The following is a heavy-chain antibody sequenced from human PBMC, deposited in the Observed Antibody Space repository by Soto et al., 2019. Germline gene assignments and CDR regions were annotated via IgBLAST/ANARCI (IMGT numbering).Heavy chain of an antibody. D-gene: IGHD2-21*01. CDR1: GGTVHAYS. V-gene: IGHV4-34*08. CDR2: LNHSGSS. Sequence: KPSETLSLTCAGYGGTVHAYSLNWISQSPGKGLEWIGELNHSGSSNYNPSLKSRVTISVDTSKNQFSLNLRSVTAADSAVYYCAGVRGPYCGGECYPPTPNWFDPWGQG. J-gene: IGHJ5*02. CDR3: AGVRGPYCGGECYPPTPNWFDP.